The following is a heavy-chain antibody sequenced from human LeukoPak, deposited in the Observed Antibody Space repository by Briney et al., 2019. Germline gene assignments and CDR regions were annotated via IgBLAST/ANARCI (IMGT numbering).Heavy chain of an antibody. J-gene: IGHJ4*02. CDR3: TTDFDGSGSYYNVSA. Sequence: NPGGSLRLSCAASGFTFSNAWMSWVRQAPGKGLEWVGRIKSKTDGGTTDYAAPVKGRFTISRDDSKNTLYLQMNSLKTEDTAVYYCTTDFDGSGSYYNVSAWGQGTLVTVSS. D-gene: IGHD3-10*01. CDR2: IKSKTDGGTT. V-gene: IGHV3-15*01. CDR1: GFTFSNAW.